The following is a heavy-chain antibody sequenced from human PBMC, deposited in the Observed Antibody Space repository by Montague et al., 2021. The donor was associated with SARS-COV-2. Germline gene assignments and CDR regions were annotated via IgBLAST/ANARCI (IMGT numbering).Heavy chain of an antibody. CDR2: INHSGST. CDR1: GGSFSGYY. D-gene: IGHD2-21*02. V-gene: IGHV4-34*01. CDR3: ARGSWHIVVVTAIRDGYYGMDA. J-gene: IGHJ6*04. Sequence: SETLSLTCAVYGGSFSGYYWSWIRYPPGNGLESIGEINHSGSTNYNPSLKSRVTISVDTSKNQFSLKLSSVTAADTAVYYCARGSWHIVVVTAIRDGYYGMDAWGKGTTVTVAS.